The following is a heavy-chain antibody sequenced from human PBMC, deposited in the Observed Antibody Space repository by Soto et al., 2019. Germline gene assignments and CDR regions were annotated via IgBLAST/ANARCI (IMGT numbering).Heavy chain of an antibody. V-gene: IGHV3-30*18. CDR1: GFIFSTYG. Sequence: GGSLRLSCAASGFIFSTYGMHWVRQAPGKGLAWVAVISYDGSNKFYADSVKGRFTISRDNSKNTLYLQMNSLRAEDTAAYYCAKGWVRGVMIGGAFDIWGQWTMVT. J-gene: IGHJ3*02. CDR3: AKGWVRGVMIGGAFDI. CDR2: ISYDGSNK. D-gene: IGHD3-10*01.